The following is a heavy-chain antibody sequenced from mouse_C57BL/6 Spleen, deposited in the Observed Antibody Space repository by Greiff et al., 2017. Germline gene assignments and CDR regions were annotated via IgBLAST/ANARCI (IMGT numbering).Heavy chain of an antibody. CDR1: GYTFTDYN. CDR2: INTNNGGT. D-gene: IGHD2-5*01. V-gene: IGHV1-18*01. Sequence: VQLQQSGPELVKPGASVKIPCKASGYTFTDYNMDWVKQSHGKSLEWIGDINTNNGGTIYNQKFTGKATLTVDKSSSTAYMELRSLTSEDTAVYYCARRMTIVTHFDYWGQGTTLTVSS. J-gene: IGHJ2*01. CDR3: ARRMTIVTHFDY.